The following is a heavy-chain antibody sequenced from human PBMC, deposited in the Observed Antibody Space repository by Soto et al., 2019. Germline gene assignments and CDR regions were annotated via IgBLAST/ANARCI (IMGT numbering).Heavy chain of an antibody. D-gene: IGHD3-3*01. Sequence: EVPLVESGGGLVQPGGSLRLSCAASGFTFSSYWMHWVRQVPGKGLVWVSRIKSDGSSTDYADYVEGRFTISRDNAKSALYLQMTSLRAEDTAVYFCASSPGSGYVDDHGGQGTLVTVSS. J-gene: IGHJ5*02. V-gene: IGHV3-74*01. CDR1: GFTFSSYW. CDR2: IKSDGSST. CDR3: ASSPGSGYVDDH.